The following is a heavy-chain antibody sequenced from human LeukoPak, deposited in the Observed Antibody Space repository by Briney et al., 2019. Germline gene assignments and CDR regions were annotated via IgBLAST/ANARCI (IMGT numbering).Heavy chain of an antibody. CDR2: ISGSGGST. D-gene: IGHD5-18*01. CDR3: AKPDTANKLNAFDI. J-gene: IGHJ3*02. V-gene: IGHV3-23*01. Sequence: GGSLRLSCAASGLTFSSYAMSWVRQAPGKGLEWVSAISGSGGSTYYADSVKGRFTISRGNSKNTLYLQMNSLRAEDTAVYYCAKPDTANKLNAFDIWGQGTMVTVSS. CDR1: GLTFSSYA.